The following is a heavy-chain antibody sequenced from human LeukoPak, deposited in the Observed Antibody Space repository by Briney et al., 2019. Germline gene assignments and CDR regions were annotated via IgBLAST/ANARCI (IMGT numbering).Heavy chain of an antibody. J-gene: IGHJ5*02. V-gene: IGHV4-61*02. CDR2: IYTSGST. D-gene: IGHD1-1*01. Sequence: SETLSLTCTVSGGSISSGSYYWSWIRQPAGKGLEWIGRIYTSGSTNYNLSLKSRVTISVDTSKNQFSLKLSSVTAADTAVYYCARETKQLEKTAWGQGTLVTVSS. CDR3: ARETKQLEKTA. CDR1: GGSISSGSYY.